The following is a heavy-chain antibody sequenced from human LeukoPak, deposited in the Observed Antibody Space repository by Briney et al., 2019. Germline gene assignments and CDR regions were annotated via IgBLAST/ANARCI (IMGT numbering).Heavy chain of an antibody. CDR1: GNYW. Sequence: PGGSLRLSCAASGNYWMHWVRQVPGKGLVWVSHINSDGSWTSYADSVKGRFTISKDNAKNTVYLQMNSLRAEDTAVYYCVSFYETYWGWGTLVTVS. D-gene: IGHD2/OR15-2a*01. CDR3: VSFYETY. V-gene: IGHV3-74*01. J-gene: IGHJ4*02. CDR2: INSDGSWT.